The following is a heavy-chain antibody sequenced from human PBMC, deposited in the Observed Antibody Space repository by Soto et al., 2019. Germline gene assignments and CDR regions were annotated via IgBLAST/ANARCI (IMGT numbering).Heavy chain of an antibody. V-gene: IGHV1-46*01. CDR2: IHPTGGST. Sequence: GASVKVSFKASGYICTSHYMHWVRQAPGQGLEWMGVIHPTGGSTSYAQKFQGRVTMTRDTSTSTVYMELSSLRSEDTAVYYCARKYSSSSPSDSWGKGTLVTVSS. D-gene: IGHD6-6*01. CDR3: ARKYSSSSPSDS. J-gene: IGHJ4*02. CDR1: GYICTSHY.